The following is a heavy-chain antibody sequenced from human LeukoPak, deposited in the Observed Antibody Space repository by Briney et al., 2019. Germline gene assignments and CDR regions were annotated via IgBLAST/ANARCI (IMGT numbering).Heavy chain of an antibody. CDR1: GFTFSSYG. V-gene: IGHV3-30*02. CDR3: AKELWFGSLDMDV. CDR2: IRYDGSNK. D-gene: IGHD3-10*01. Sequence: GGSLRLSCAASGFTFSSYGMHWVRQAPGRGLEWVAFIRYDGSNKYYADSVKGQFTISRDNSKNTLYLQMNSLRAVDTAVYYCAKELWFGSLDMDVWGKGTTVTVSS. J-gene: IGHJ6*03.